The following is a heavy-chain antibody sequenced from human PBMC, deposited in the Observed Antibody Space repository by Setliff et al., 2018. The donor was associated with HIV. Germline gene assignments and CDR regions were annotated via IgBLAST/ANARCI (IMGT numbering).Heavy chain of an antibody. V-gene: IGHV1-2*02. CDR1: GYTFTDYY. J-gene: IGHJ3*02. CDR3: ARDYLHVFDI. CDR2: INSASGGT. Sequence: GASVKVSCKASGYTFTDYYIHWVRQAPGQGLEWMGWINSASGGTNYAQNSQGRVTVTRDTSINTAYVELNSLKSDDTAVYYCARDYLHVFDIWGQGTMVTVS.